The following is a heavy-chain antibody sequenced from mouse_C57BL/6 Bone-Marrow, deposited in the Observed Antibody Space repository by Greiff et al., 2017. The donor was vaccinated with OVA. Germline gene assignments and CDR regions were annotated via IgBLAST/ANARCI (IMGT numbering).Heavy chain of an antibody. Sequence: DVKLVESGGGLVQPGESLKLSCESNEYEFPSHDMSWVRKTPEKRLELVAAINSDGGSTYYPDTMERRFIIFRDNTKKTLYLQMSSLRSEDTALYYCARPTARAMDFDYWGQGTTLTVSS. J-gene: IGHJ2*01. D-gene: IGHD3-1*01. V-gene: IGHV5-2*01. CDR3: ARPTARAMDFDY. CDR1: EYEFPSHD. CDR2: INSDGGST.